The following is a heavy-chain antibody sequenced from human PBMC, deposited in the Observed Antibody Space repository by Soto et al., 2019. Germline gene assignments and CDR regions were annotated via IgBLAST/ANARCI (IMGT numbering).Heavy chain of an antibody. CDR3: ARHNRYSSTWFEGWFDP. Sequence: GESLKISCQGSGYSFTNYWVGWVRQIPGRGLEWMGIIHPGDSDTRYSPFFQGQVTISADKSISTAYLQWSSLKASDTAMYYCARHNRYSSTWFEGWFDPWGQGTQVTVAS. D-gene: IGHD6-13*01. J-gene: IGHJ5*02. CDR2: IHPGDSDT. V-gene: IGHV5-51*01. CDR1: GYSFTNYW.